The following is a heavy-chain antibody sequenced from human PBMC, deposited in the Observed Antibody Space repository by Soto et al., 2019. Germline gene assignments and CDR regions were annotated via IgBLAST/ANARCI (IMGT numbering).Heavy chain of an antibody. CDR2: IYFDGITT. J-gene: IGHJ4*02. CDR1: GFTFNTHW. V-gene: IGHV3-74*01. CDR3: ESGGAMGVDY. D-gene: IGHD1-26*01. Sequence: EVQLVESGGGVVQPGGSLRLSCTASGFTFNTHWMHWVRQAPGKGLVWVSRIYFDGITTNYADSVKGRLTVSRDNAENTVYVHVNALGGEDTVVYYGESGGAMGVDYWGQGTLVTVSS.